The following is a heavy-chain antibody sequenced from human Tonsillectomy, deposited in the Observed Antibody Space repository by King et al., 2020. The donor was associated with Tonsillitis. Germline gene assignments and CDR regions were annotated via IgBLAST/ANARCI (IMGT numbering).Heavy chain of an antibody. V-gene: IGHV4-34*01. CDR3: ARRRRVQPGYHFDN. D-gene: IGHD1-1*01. Sequence: VQLQQWGAGLLKPSETLSLTCAVYGGSFSGYQWNCIRQPPGKGLEWIGEINHSGSTNYTPSLKSRVTISVGTSKNQFSLKLSSVTAADTAVYYCARRRRVQPGYHFDNWGQGTQVTVSS. CDR1: GGSFSGYQ. J-gene: IGHJ4*02. CDR2: INHSGST.